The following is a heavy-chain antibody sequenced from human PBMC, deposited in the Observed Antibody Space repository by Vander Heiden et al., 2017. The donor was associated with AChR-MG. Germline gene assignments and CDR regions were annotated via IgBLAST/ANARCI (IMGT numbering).Heavy chain of an antibody. CDR1: GGPSSSDA. V-gene: IGHV1-69*01. Sequence: QVQLAQSEAVVKKRVSSATVSCKASGGPSSSDASSWVRQAPGQGLEWLGGIIPIFGTANYAQKFQGRVTITADESTSTAYMELSSLRSEDTAVYYCARDISHYYGSGNRYFDYWGQGTLVTVSS. CDR3: ARDISHYYGSGNRYFDY. CDR2: IIPIFGTA. D-gene: IGHD3-10*01. J-gene: IGHJ4*02.